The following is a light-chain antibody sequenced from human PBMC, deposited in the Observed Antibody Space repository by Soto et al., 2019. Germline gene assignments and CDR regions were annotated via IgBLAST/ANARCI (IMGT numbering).Light chain of an antibody. CDR2: AAS. CDR1: QSISSY. V-gene: IGKV1-39*01. J-gene: IGKJ4*01. Sequence: DIQMTQSPSSLSASVGDRVTITCRASQSISSYLNWFQQKPGKAPKLLIYAASTLQSGVPSRFSGSGSGTDFTLTISSLQHEDSATYYCQQSYTTLLTFGGGTKVDIK. CDR3: QQSYTTLLT.